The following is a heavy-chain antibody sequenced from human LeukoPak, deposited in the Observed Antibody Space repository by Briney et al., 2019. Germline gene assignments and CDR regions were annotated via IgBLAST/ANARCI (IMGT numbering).Heavy chain of an antibody. V-gene: IGHV3-23*05. D-gene: IGHD4-11*01. Sequence: GGSLRLSCVASGFSFTDYAMNWVRQAPGKGLEWVSAFKTNYNQVYYAESVRGRFTMSTDNSKKTAYLQMDSLRVEDTALYYCARSVPDYTRFDFWGQGALVTVSS. J-gene: IGHJ4*02. CDR1: GFSFTDYA. CDR3: ARSVPDYTRFDF. CDR2: FKTNYNQV.